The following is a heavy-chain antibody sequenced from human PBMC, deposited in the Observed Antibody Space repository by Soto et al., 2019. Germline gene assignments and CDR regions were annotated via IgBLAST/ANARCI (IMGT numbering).Heavy chain of an antibody. Sequence: GSSVKVSCKTSGFTFSNSAVQWVRQARGQRLEWIGWIIVGSGQTKSAQNLQERITITRDMSTSTAYMELSSPRSEDTAVYYCAAELYGGGRCCSFDIWGQGTMVTVSS. CDR2: IIVGSGQT. V-gene: IGHV1-58*01. J-gene: IGHJ3*02. D-gene: IGHD2-15*01. CDR1: GFTFSNSA. CDR3: AAELYGGGRCCSFDI.